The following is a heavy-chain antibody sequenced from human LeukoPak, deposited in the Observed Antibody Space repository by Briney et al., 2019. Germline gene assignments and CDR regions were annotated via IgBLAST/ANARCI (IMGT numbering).Heavy chain of an antibody. Sequence: SVKVSCKASGGTFSSYAISWVRQAPGQGLEWMGGIIPIFGTANYAQKFQGRVTITADESTSTAYMELSSLRSEDTAVYYCARQSGSGSPFDYWGQGTLVTVSS. J-gene: IGHJ4*02. CDR1: GGTFSSYA. CDR2: IIPIFGTA. CDR3: ARQSGSGSPFDY. D-gene: IGHD3-10*01. V-gene: IGHV1-69*01.